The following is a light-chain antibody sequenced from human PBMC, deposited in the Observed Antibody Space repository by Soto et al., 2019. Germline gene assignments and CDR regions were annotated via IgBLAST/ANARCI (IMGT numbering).Light chain of an antibody. CDR3: AAWDDSLSAYVV. CDR1: SSNIGRNS. V-gene: IGLV1-51*01. J-gene: IGLJ2*01. CDR2: DND. Sequence: QSVLTQPPSVSAAPGQTVTVSCSGNSSNIGRNSVSWYQHLPGTAPKLLIYDNDKRPSGIPDRFSGSKSGTSASLAISGLRSEDEADYYCAAWDDSLSAYVVFGGGTKLTVL.